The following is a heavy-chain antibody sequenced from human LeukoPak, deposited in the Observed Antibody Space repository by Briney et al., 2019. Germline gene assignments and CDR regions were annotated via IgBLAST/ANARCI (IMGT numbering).Heavy chain of an antibody. CDR2: INHSGST. V-gene: IGHV4-34*01. Sequence: KPSETLSLTCAVYGGSFSGYYWSWIRQPPGKGLEWIGEINHSGSTNYNPSLKSRVTISVDTSKNQFSLKLSSVTAADTAVYYCAGAGDIVVVPAAVFDYWGQGILVTVSS. D-gene: IGHD2-2*01. J-gene: IGHJ4*02. CDR3: AGAGDIVVVPAAVFDY. CDR1: GGSFSGYY.